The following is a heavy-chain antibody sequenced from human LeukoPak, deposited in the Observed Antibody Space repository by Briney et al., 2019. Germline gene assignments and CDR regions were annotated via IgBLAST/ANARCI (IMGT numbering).Heavy chain of an antibody. D-gene: IGHD2-21*02. CDR3: AKGVAYCGGDRRRCEDY. CDR1: GFTFSSYG. V-gene: IGHV3-23*01. Sequence: GRSLRLSCAASGFTFSSYGMHWVRQAPGKGLEWVSAISGSGGSTYYADSVKGRFTISRDNSKNTLYLQMNSLRAEDTAVYYCAKGVAYCGGDRRRCEDYWGQGTLVTVSS. J-gene: IGHJ4*02. CDR2: ISGSGGST.